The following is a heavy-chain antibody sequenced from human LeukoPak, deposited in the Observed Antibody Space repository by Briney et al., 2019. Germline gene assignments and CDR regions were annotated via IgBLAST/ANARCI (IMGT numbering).Heavy chain of an antibody. CDR2: IKQDGSEK. CDR3: ARHVSGSYYYYYYYMDV. Sequence: GGSLRLSCAASGFTFSSYWMSWVRQAPGKGLEWVANIKQDGSEKYYVDSVKGRFTISRDNAKNSLYLQMNSLRAEDTAVYYCARHVSGSYYYYYYYMDVWGKGTTVTISS. V-gene: IGHV3-7*01. CDR1: GFTFSSYW. D-gene: IGHD1-26*01. J-gene: IGHJ6*03.